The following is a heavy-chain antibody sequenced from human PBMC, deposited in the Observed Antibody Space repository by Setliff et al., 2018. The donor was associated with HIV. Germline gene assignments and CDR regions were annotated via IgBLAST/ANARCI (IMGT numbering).Heavy chain of an antibody. J-gene: IGHJ4*02. CDR2: INWDGSAV. V-gene: IGHV3-20*04. CDR3: VREADGPPGTYDL. D-gene: IGHD3-3*01. Sequence: AGGSLRLSCAASGFTFDDYAMNWVRQPPGKGLEWISGINWDGSAVGYADFVRGRFTMSRDNAKRTLYLEMNGLRVDDTAVYYCVREADGPPGTYDLWGQGTLVTVSS. CDR1: GFTFDDYA.